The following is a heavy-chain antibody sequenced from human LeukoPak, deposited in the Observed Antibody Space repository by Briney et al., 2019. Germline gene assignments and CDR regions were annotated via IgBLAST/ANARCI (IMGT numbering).Heavy chain of an antibody. CDR3: ARLTDTGGSAGPRFDY. J-gene: IGHJ4*02. V-gene: IGHV1-46*01. CDR2: XNPXGGXT. D-gene: IGHD2-15*01. Sequence: ASVKVSCKASGYTFTSYXMHXXXQAPGXGLXXXXXXNPXGGXTSXXQKFQXXVXXXRDXSTSTVYMELSSLRSEDTAVYYCARLTDTGGSAGPRFDYWGQGTLVTVSS. CDR1: GYTFTSYX.